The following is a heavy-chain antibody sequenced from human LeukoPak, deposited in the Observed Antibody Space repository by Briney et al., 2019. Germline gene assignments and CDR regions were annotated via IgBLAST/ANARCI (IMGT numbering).Heavy chain of an antibody. J-gene: IGHJ5*01. D-gene: IGHD3-3*01. CDR1: GGTFSSYA. Sequence: ASVKVSCKASGGTFSSYAISWVRQVPGQGLEWMGRIIPIFGTANYAQKFQGRVTITTDESTSTAYMELSSLRSEDTAVYYCARPRQDDFWSGTLASWGQGALVTVSS. V-gene: IGHV1-69*05. CDR3: ARPRQDDFWSGTLAS. CDR2: IIPIFGTA.